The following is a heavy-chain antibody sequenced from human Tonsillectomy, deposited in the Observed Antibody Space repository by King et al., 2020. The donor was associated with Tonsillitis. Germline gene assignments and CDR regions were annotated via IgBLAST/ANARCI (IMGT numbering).Heavy chain of an antibody. D-gene: IGHD2-2*01. CDR3: ARDVVPAAISFAAFDI. CDR2: ISYDGSNK. J-gene: IGHJ3*02. V-gene: IGHV3-30-3*01. Sequence: VQLVESGGGVVQPGRSLRLSCAASGFTFSSYAMHWVRQAPGKGPEWVAVISYDGSNKYYADSVKGRFTISRDNSKNTLYLQMNSLRAEDTAVYYCARDVVPAAISFAAFDIWGQGTMVTVSS. CDR1: GFTFSSYA.